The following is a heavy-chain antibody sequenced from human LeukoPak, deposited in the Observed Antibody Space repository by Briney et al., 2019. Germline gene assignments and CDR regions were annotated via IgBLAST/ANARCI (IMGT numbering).Heavy chain of an antibody. Sequence: ASVKVSCKASGYTFTSYGISWVRQAPGQGLEWMGWISAYNGNTNYAQKLQGRVTMTTDTSISTAYMELSGLRSEDTAVYYCARGGFARSNCGGDCYSGEVHLNWGQGTLVTVSS. CDR1: GYTFTSYG. CDR2: ISAYNGNT. D-gene: IGHD2-21*02. CDR3: ARGGFARSNCGGDCYSGEVHLN. V-gene: IGHV1-18*01. J-gene: IGHJ4*02.